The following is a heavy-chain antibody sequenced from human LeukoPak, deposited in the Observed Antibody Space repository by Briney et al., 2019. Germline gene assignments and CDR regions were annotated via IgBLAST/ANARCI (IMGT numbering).Heavy chain of an antibody. J-gene: IGHJ4*02. CDR1: GFTFNNYA. CDR2: INSGGTYT. Sequence: GGSLRLSCAASGFTFNNYAMSWVRQAPGKGLEWVSAINSGGTYTYYADSVKGRFTISRDNSKNTLYLQMNSLRAEDTAVYYCARSGPAGPESYFDYWGQGTLVTVSS. CDR3: ARSGPAGPESYFDY. V-gene: IGHV3-23*01. D-gene: IGHD6-19*01.